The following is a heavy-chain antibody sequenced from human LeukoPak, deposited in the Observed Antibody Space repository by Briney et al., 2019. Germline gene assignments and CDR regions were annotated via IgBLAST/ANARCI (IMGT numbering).Heavy chain of an antibody. D-gene: IGHD2-2*01. V-gene: IGHV4-4*02. CDR2: IHHSGST. CDR3: ATQGGYCTGTSCYSN. Sequence: PSGTLSLTCAVSGGSISSNNWWNWVRQPPGKGLEWIGEIHHSGSTHYNPSLKSRVTMSVDTSKNQFSLKLSSVTAADTAVYYCATQGGYCTGTSCYSNWGQGTMVTVSS. J-gene: IGHJ3*01. CDR1: GGSISSNNW.